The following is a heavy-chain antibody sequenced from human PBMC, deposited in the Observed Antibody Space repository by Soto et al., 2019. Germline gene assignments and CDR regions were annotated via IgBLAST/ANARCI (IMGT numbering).Heavy chain of an antibody. Sequence: QVQLQESGPGLVKPSQTLSLTCTVSGGSISSGDYYWSWIRQPPGKGLEWIGYIDYSGSTYYNPSLKSRVTISVDTSKNQFSLKLSSVTAADTAVYYCARDTVGYGYYYGMDVWGQGTTVTVSS. CDR3: ARDTVGYGYYYGMDV. V-gene: IGHV4-30-4*01. CDR1: GGSISSGDYY. D-gene: IGHD5-18*01. J-gene: IGHJ6*02. CDR2: IDYSGST.